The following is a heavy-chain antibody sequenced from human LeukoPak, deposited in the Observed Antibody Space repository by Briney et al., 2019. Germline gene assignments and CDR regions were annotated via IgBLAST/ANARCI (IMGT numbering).Heavy chain of an antibody. D-gene: IGHD3-10*01. CDR1: GFTFSSFA. CDR2: ISYDGSNK. Sequence: GGSLRLSCAASGFTFSSFAMHWVRQAPGKGLEWVAVISYDGSNKYYADSVKGRFTISRDNSKNTLYLQMNRLRAEDTAVYYCARDQRSYYGSGSYYRLGYWGQGTLVTVSS. J-gene: IGHJ4*02. CDR3: ARDQRSYYGSGSYYRLGY. V-gene: IGHV3-30*04.